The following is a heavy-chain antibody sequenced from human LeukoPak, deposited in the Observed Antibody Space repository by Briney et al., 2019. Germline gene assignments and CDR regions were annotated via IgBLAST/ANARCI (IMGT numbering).Heavy chain of an antibody. CDR2: ISGSAAST. V-gene: IGHV3-23*01. J-gene: IGHJ4*02. CDR1: GFTFSTYS. CDR3: AKDLTLIAVAGIDSGFDY. Sequence: GALRLSCATSGFTFSTYSMSWVRQAPGKGLEWVSAISGSAASTYHADSVKGRFTISRDNSKNTLYLQMNSLRAEDTAVYYCAKDLTLIAVAGIDSGFDYWGQGTLVTVSS. D-gene: IGHD6-19*01.